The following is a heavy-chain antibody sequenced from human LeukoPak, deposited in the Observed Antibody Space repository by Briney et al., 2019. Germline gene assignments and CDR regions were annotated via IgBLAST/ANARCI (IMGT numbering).Heavy chain of an antibody. CDR3: AKGYDSSGFYLDY. CDR2: MRSDGSTK. V-gene: IGHV3-30*02. D-gene: IGHD3-22*01. J-gene: IGHJ4*02. Sequence: GGSLRLSCAASGFTFSNYAMHWVRQAPGKGLEWVAYMRSDGSTKYYADSVKGRFTISRDNSKNTLYMQMNSLRAEDTAVYYCAKGYDSSGFYLDYWGQGTLVTVSS. CDR1: GFTFSNYA.